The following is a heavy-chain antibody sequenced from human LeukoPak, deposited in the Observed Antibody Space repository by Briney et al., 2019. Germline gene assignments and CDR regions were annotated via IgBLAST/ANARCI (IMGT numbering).Heavy chain of an antibody. V-gene: IGHV3-66*01. CDR3: ARPFSGSYGY. J-gene: IGHJ4*02. Sequence: PGGSLRLSCAASEFSFSSSYMTWVRQAPGKGLEWVSILYSDGKTYYADSVKGRFTISRDNSKNTVYLQMNSLRDEDTAIYYCARPFSGSYGYWGQGTLVTVSS. CDR1: EFSFSSSY. D-gene: IGHD1-26*01. CDR2: LYSDGKT.